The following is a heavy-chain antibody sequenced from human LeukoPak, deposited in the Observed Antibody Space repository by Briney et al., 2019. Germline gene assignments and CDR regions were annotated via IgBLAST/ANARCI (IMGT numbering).Heavy chain of an antibody. CDR1: GGSFSGYY. J-gene: IGHJ6*03. D-gene: IGHD3-22*01. V-gene: IGHV4-34*01. CDR2: INHSGST. Sequence: PSETLSLTCAVYGGSFSGYYWSWIRQPPGKGLEWIGEINHSGSTNYNPSLKSRVTISVDTSKNQFSLKLSSVTAADTAVYYCARHVRYYDSSGYFYIWRLDYYYYYMDVWGKGTTVTISS. CDR3: ARHVRYYDSSGYFYIWRLDYYYYYMDV.